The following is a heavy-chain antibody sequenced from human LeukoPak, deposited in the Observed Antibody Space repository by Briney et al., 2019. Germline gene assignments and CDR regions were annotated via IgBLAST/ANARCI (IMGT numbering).Heavy chain of an antibody. D-gene: IGHD6-13*01. Sequence: ASVKVSCKASGYTFTSYGIGWVRQAPGQGLEWMGWISAYNGNTNYAQKLQGRVTMTTDTSTSTAYMELRSLRSDDTAVYYCARRFSSSWYVGDYYYMDVWGKGTTVTISS. CDR2: ISAYNGNT. CDR1: GYTFTSYG. V-gene: IGHV1-18*01. J-gene: IGHJ6*03. CDR3: ARRFSSSWYVGDYYYMDV.